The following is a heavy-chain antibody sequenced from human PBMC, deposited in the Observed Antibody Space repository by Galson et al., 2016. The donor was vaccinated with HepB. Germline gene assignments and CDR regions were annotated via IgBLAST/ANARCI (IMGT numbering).Heavy chain of an antibody. CDR2: INAATGDT. CDR3: ARGHIVATVDYYYYGLDV. J-gene: IGHJ6*02. CDR1: GYTFTSYA. Sequence: SVKVSCKASGYTFTSYAIHWVRQAPGQRLEWMGWINAATGDTKYSQKLQGRGTITWDTSANTAYMELSSLRSEDTAVYYCARGHIVATVDYYYYGLDVWGQGTTVTVSS. V-gene: IGHV1-3*01. D-gene: IGHD5-12*01.